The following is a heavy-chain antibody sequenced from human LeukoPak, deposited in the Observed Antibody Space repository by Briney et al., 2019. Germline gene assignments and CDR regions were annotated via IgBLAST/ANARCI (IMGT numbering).Heavy chain of an antibody. CDR2: ISSSSSSSTRTI. D-gene: IGHD2-15*01. CDR1: GFTFSSYS. J-gene: IGHJ4*02. Sequence: GGSLRLSCAASGFTFSSYSMNWVRQAPGKGLEWVSYISSSSSSSTRTIYYADSVKGRFTISRDNAKNSLYLQMSSLRADDTAVYYCARDPYCRGGSCYDGLDHWGQGTLVTVSP. CDR3: ARDPYCRGGSCYDGLDH. V-gene: IGHV3-48*04.